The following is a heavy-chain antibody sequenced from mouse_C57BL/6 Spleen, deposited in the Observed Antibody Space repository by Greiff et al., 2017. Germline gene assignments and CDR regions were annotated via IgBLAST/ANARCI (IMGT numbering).Heavy chain of an antibody. D-gene: IGHD2-3*01. CDR3: ARDGYYPYYYAMDY. CDR1: GYTFTSYW. Sequence: QVHVKQPGTELVKPGASVKLSCKASGYTFTSYWMNWVKQRPGQGLEWIGNINPSNGGTNYNEKFKSKSTLTVDKSSSTAYMQLSSLTSVDSAVYYCARDGYYPYYYAMDYWGQGTSVTVSS. V-gene: IGHV1-53*01. J-gene: IGHJ4*01. CDR2: INPSNGGT.